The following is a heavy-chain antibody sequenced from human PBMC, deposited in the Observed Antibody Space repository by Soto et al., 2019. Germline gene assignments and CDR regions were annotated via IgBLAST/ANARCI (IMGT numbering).Heavy chain of an antibody. CDR2: ISWNSGNR. Sequence: EVQLVESGGGLVQPGRSLRLSCTAAGFTFDNYAMHWVRQAPGKGLEWVSGISWNSGNRGYADSVKGRFTISRDNAKNSLYLQMNSLRAEDTALYYCAKDGVEVVPVALTDYYYYHIDVWGKVTKVTVSS. J-gene: IGHJ6*03. CDR3: AKDGVEVVPVALTDYYYYHIDV. V-gene: IGHV3-9*01. CDR1: GFTFDNYA. D-gene: IGHD2-2*01.